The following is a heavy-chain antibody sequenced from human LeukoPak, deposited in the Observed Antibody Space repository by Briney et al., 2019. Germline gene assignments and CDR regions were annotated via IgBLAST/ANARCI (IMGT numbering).Heavy chain of an antibody. Sequence: ASVKVSFKASGYTFTGYYIHWVRQAPGQGLEWMGWINPNNGDANYPQKFEGRITMTRDTSISTAYMELIRLRSDDTAVYHCARDLARGDGDYVLYHRGQGTLVTVSS. D-gene: IGHD4-17*01. CDR2: INPNNGDA. J-gene: IGHJ4*02. CDR3: ARDLARGDGDYVLYH. V-gene: IGHV1-2*02. CDR1: GYTFTGYY.